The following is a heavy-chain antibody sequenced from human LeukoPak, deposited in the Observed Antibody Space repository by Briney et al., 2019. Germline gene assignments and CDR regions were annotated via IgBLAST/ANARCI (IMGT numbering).Heavy chain of an antibody. CDR1: GFTFDDYA. CDR3: AKGDTAMVSGYFDL. Sequence: GGSLRLSCAASGFTFDDYAMHWVRQAPGKGLEWVSGISWNSGSIVYADSVKGRFTISRDNAKNSLYLQMNSLRAEDTALYYCAKGDTAMVSGYFDLWGRGTLVTVSS. D-gene: IGHD5-18*01. CDR2: ISWNSGSI. V-gene: IGHV3-9*01. J-gene: IGHJ2*01.